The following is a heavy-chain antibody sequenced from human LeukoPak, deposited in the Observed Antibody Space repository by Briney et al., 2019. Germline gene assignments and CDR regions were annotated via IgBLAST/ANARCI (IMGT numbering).Heavy chain of an antibody. CDR1: GFTFSSYA. D-gene: IGHD5-18*01. Sequence: GGSLRLSCAASGFTFSSYAMHWVRQAPGKGLEWVAVISYDGSNKYYADSVKGRFTISRDNSKNTLYLQMNSLRAEDTAVYHCARDVDGYSYGRYGMDVWGQGTTVTVSS. V-gene: IGHV3-30*04. CDR3: ARDVDGYSYGRYGMDV. J-gene: IGHJ6*02. CDR2: ISYDGSNK.